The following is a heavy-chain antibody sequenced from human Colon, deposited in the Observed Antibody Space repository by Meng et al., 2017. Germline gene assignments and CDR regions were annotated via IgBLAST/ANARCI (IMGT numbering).Heavy chain of an antibody. V-gene: IGHV3-23*01. D-gene: IGHD7-27*01. J-gene: IGHJ4*02. CDR1: GFTLTAYP. Sequence: GGSLRLSCAASGFTLTAYPMKWVRQAPEKGLEWVSTISGTGDNTYYADSVKGRFTISRDDSKNTLYLQMNSLRAEDTAVYYCARRPTNWGFSDYWGQGTLVTVSS. CDR3: ARRPTNWGFSDY. CDR2: ISGTGDNT.